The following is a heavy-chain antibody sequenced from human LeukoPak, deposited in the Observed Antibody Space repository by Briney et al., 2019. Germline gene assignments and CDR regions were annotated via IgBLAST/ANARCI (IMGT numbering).Heavy chain of an antibody. Sequence: GRSLRLSCAASGFTFSSYGIHWVRQAPGKGLEWVAVIWYDGSNKYYADSVKGRFTISRDNSKNTLYLQMSSLRAEDTALYYCARELSPVVKYYFEYWGQGTLVTVSP. V-gene: IGHV3-33*01. D-gene: IGHD3-22*01. CDR2: IWYDGSNK. CDR1: GFTFSSYG. J-gene: IGHJ4*02. CDR3: ARELSPVVKYYFEY.